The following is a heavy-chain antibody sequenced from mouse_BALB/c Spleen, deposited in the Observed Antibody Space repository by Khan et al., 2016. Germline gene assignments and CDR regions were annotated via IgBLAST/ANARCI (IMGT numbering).Heavy chain of an antibody. Sequence: LQQPGAELVKPGASVKLSCKASGYTFTSYWMHWVKQRPGQGLEWIGEINPSNGRTNYNEKFKSKATLTVDKSSSTAYMQLSSLTSEDSAVYYCARYYEGFAYWGQGTLVTVSA. D-gene: IGHD2-4*01. CDR3: ARYYEGFAY. V-gene: IGHV1S81*02. CDR1: GYTFTSYW. J-gene: IGHJ3*01. CDR2: INPSNGRT.